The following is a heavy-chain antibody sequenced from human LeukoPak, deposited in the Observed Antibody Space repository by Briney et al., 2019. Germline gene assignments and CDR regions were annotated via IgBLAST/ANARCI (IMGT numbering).Heavy chain of an antibody. D-gene: IGHD6-19*01. CDR1: GFTFSSYA. Sequence: GGSLRLSCAASGFTFSSYAMHWVRQAPGKGLEWVAVISYDGSNKYYADSVKGRFTISRDNSKNTLYLQMNSLRAEDTAVYYCASSIAVADHAFDIWGQGTMVTVSS. CDR2: ISYDGSNK. J-gene: IGHJ3*02. CDR3: ASSIAVADHAFDI. V-gene: IGHV3-30*04.